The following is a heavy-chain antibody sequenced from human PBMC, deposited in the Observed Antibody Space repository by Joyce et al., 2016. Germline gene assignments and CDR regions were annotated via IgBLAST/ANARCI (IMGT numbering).Heavy chain of an antibody. Sequence: EVQLLESGGGLIQTGGSLRLSCAASGFIFRNHVMAWVRQFPGKGLEWVSNIGGSGSRTHYADSVRGRFTISRDNIDNTLFLQMNSLRVEDTALYYCVKGGASIPDAFDMWGQGTMVTISS. CDR2: IGGSGSRT. CDR3: VKGGASIPDAFDM. V-gene: IGHV3-23*01. CDR1: GFIFRNHV. D-gene: IGHD3-16*01. J-gene: IGHJ3*02.